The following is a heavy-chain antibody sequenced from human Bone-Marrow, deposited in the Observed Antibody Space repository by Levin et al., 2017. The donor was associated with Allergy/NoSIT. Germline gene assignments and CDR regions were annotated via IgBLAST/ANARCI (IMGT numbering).Heavy chain of an antibody. CDR3: ARVNYGDEIDF. V-gene: IGHV4-38-2*02. CDR1: DSSISDGYY. J-gene: IGHJ4*02. CDR2: INHSGNT. Sequence: TTSETLSLTCSVSDSSISDGYYWGWIRQPPGKGLEWIGSINHSGNTYYNPSLKSRVAISVDTSKNQFSLRLTSVTAADTAVYYCARVNYGDEIDFWGQGTLVTVSS. D-gene: IGHD4-17*01.